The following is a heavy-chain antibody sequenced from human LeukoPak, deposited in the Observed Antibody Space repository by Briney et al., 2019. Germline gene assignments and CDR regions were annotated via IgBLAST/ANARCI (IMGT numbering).Heavy chain of an antibody. Sequence: GGSLRLSCVASGFTFSSYGMHWVRQAPGKGLEWVAFIWYDGSSEHYADSVKGRCTISRDTSKKTLYLQMNNLRAEDTAVYYCATTNYGDYPFDYWGQGTLVTVSS. CDR3: ATTNYGDYPFDY. CDR2: IWYDGSSE. CDR1: GFTFSSYG. V-gene: IGHV3-30*02. D-gene: IGHD4-17*01. J-gene: IGHJ4*02.